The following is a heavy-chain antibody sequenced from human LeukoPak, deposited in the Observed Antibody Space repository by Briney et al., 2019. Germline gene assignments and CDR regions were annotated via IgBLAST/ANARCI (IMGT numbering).Heavy chain of an antibody. D-gene: IGHD2-2*01. CDR3: ARTMTDIVVVPASSYYFDY. CDR2: IIPIFGTA. V-gene: IGHV1-69*13. Sequence: SVKVSCKASGYTFTSFGISRVRQAPGQGLEWMGGIIPIFGTANYAQKFQGRVTITADESTSTAYMELSSLRSEDTAVYYCARTMTDIVVVPASSYYFDYWGQGTLVTVSS. CDR1: GYTFTSFG. J-gene: IGHJ4*02.